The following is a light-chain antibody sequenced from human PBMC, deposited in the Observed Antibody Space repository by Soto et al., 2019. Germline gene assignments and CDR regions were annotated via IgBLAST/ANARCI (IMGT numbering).Light chain of an antibody. CDR3: QQANSFPLT. CDR1: QGISSW. Sequence: DLQMNQSPSSVSASVGDRVTITCRASQGISSWLAWYQQKPGKAPKLLIYAASSLQSGVPSRFSGSGPGTDFTLTISSQQPQELATHQYQQANSFPLTCGGGTKVEI. J-gene: IGKJ4*01. CDR2: AAS. V-gene: IGKV1-12*01.